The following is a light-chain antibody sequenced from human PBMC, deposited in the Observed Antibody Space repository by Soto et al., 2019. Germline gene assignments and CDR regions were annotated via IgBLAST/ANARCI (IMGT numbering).Light chain of an antibody. CDR2: TAS. Sequence: DIQLTQSPSFLSASVGDRITITCRASQDITNSLAWYHQKPGKTPKFLISTASTLQSGVPSRFSGTGSGTEFTLTISGLQPEDFATYYCQQFNSYPLPFGQGTRLEI. CDR3: QQFNSYPLP. J-gene: IGKJ5*01. CDR1: QDITNS. V-gene: IGKV1-9*01.